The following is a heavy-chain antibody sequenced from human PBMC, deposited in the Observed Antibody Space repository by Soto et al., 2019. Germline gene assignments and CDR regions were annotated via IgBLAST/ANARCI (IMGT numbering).Heavy chain of an antibody. J-gene: IGHJ5*02. V-gene: IGHV1-3*01. CDR3: VRRHVSATGIDWFDP. CDR1: GYTFTSYG. D-gene: IGHD6-13*01. Sequence: ASVKVSCKASGYTFTSYGIHWVRQAPGQRLEWMGWINAANGDTKYSPKFQGRVTIARDTSASTAYMELSSLRSEDTAVYYCVRRHVSATGIDWFDPWGQGTLVTVSS. CDR2: INAANGDT.